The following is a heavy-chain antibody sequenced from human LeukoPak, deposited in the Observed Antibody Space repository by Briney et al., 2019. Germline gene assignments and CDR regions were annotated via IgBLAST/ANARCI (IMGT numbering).Heavy chain of an antibody. CDR3: ARVPDIPMVRGVIIGWFDP. J-gene: IGHJ5*02. V-gene: IGHV4-31*03. D-gene: IGHD3-10*01. Sequence: PSQTLSLTCTVSGGSISSGGYYWSWIRQRPGKGLEWIGYIYYSGSTYYNPSLKSRVTISVDTSKNQFSLKLSSVTAADTAVYYCARVPDIPMVRGVIIGWFDPWGQGTLVTVSS. CDR1: GGSISSGGYY. CDR2: IYYSGST.